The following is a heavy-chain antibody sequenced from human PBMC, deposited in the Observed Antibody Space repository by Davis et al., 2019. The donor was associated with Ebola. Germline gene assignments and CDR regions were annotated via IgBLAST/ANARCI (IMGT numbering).Heavy chain of an antibody. J-gene: IGHJ4*02. V-gene: IGHV1-8*02. CDR2: IIPIFGTA. CDR1: GYTFTSYG. CDR3: ARAGSSSSDY. D-gene: IGHD6-6*01. Sequence: ASVKVSCKASGYTFTSYGISWVRQAPGQGLEWMGGIIPIFGTANYAQKFQGRVTMTRNTSISTAYMELSSLRSEDTAVYYCARAGSSSSDYWGQGTLVTVSS.